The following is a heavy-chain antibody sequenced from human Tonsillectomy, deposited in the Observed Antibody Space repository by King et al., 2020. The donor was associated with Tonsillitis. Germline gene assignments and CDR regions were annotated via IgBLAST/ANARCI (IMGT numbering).Heavy chain of an antibody. V-gene: IGHV3-9*01. J-gene: IGHJ6*02. D-gene: IGHD1-14*01. CDR1: GFNFDDYA. Sequence: VQLVESGGNLVQPGRSLRLSCAASGFNFDDYALHWVRQVPGKGLEWVSGISWNSGTIGYADSVKGRFTISRDNAKNSLYLQMNSLRPEDTALYYCAKDIKEGGPKGMFIIGPPDYNYYGLDVWGQGTTVTVSS. CDR3: AKDIKEGGPKGMFIIGPPDYNYYGLDV. CDR2: ISWNSGTI.